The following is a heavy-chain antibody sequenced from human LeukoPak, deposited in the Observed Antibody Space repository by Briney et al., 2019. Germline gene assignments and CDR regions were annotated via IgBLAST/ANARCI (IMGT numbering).Heavy chain of an antibody. D-gene: IGHD3-22*01. CDR1: GGSISSSSYY. V-gene: IGHV4-39*01. J-gene: IGHJ5*02. Sequence: PSETLSLTCTVSGGSISSSSYYWGWIRQPPGKGLEWIGTINYSGSTNYNPSLTSRVTISVDTSKNQFSLKLSSVTAADTAVYYCARRGTMIAGWFDPWGQGTLVTVSS. CDR2: INYSGST. CDR3: ARRGTMIAGWFDP.